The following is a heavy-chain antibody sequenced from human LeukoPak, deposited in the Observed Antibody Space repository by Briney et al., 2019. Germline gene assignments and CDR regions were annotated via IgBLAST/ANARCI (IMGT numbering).Heavy chain of an antibody. CDR2: INHSGST. Sequence: SETLSLTCAVYGGSFSGYYWSWIRQPPGKGLEWIGEINHSGSTNYNPSLKSRVTISVDTSKNQFSLKLSSVTAADTAVYYRARLLTTMIVEPWGQGTLVTVSS. D-gene: IGHD3-22*01. CDR1: GGSFSGYY. CDR3: ARLLTTMIVEP. V-gene: IGHV4-34*01. J-gene: IGHJ4*02.